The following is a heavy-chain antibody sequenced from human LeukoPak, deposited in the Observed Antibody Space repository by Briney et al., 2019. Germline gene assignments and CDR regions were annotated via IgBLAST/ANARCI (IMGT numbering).Heavy chain of an antibody. CDR3: ARDLLYSISSDGQGY. Sequence: ASVKVSCKASGYTFTSYGISWVRQAPGQGLEWMGWISAYNGNTNYAQKLQGRVTMTTDTSTSTAYMELRSLRSDDTAVYYCARDLLYSISSDGQGYWGQGTLVTVSS. D-gene: IGHD6-6*01. V-gene: IGHV1-18*01. CDR1: GYTFTSYG. CDR2: ISAYNGNT. J-gene: IGHJ4*02.